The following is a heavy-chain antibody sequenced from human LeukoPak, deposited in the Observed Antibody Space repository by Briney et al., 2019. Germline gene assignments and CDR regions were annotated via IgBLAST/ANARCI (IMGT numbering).Heavy chain of an antibody. J-gene: IGHJ5*02. CDR3: ARVVGGDWFDP. CDR2: IYYSGST. Sequence: SETLSLTCTVSGGSISSSSYYWGWIRQPPGKGLEWIGYIYYSGSTNYNPSLKSRVTISVDTSKNQFSLKLSSVTAADTAVYYCARVVGGDWFDPWGQGTLVTVSS. D-gene: IGHD3-3*01. V-gene: IGHV4-61*05. CDR1: GGSISSSSYY.